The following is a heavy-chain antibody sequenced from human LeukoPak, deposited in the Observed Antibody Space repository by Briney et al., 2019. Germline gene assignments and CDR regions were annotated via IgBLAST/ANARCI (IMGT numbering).Heavy chain of an antibody. J-gene: IGHJ4*02. CDR3: ARIKVGATVDY. V-gene: IGHV4-61*08. Sequence: PSQTLSLTCTVSGVSISSGDYYWSWIRQPPGKGLEWIGFIDSSGSTNYNPSLKSRVTISVDTSKNQFSLELSSVTAADTAVYYCARIKVGATVDYWGQGTLVTVSS. CDR2: IDSSGST. D-gene: IGHD1-26*01. CDR1: GVSISSGDYY.